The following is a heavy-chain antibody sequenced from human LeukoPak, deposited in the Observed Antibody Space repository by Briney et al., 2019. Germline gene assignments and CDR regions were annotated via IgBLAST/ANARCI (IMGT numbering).Heavy chain of an antibody. V-gene: IGHV3-33*01. D-gene: IGHD4-17*01. CDR1: GFTFSSYG. CDR3: ARDRATVTLYYYYYGMDV. J-gene: IGHJ6*02. Sequence: GGSLRLSCAASGFTFSSYGMHWVRQAPGKGLEWVAVIWYDGSNKYYADSVKGRFTISRDNSKNTLYLQMNSLRAEDTAVHYCARDRATVTLYYYYYGMDVWGQGTTVTVSS. CDR2: IWYDGSNK.